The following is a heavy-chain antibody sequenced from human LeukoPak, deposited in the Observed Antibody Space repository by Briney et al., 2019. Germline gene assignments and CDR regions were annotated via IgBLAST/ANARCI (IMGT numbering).Heavy chain of an antibody. V-gene: IGHV1-2*02. Sequence: ASVKVSCEASGYTFTGYYMHWVRQAPGQGLEWMGWINPNSGGTNYAQKFQGRVTMTRDTTISTAYMELSRLRSDDTAVYYCARERVGALVYYYDSSGYNRGWFDPWGQGTLVTVSS. CDR2: INPNSGGT. D-gene: IGHD3-22*01. CDR1: GYTFTGYY. CDR3: ARERVGALVYYYDSSGYNRGWFDP. J-gene: IGHJ5*02.